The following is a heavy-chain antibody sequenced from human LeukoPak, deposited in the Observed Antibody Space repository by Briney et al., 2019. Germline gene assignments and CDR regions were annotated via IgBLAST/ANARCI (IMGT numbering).Heavy chain of an antibody. Sequence: PSETLSLTCAVYGGSFSGYYWSWIRQPPGKGLEWIGEINHSGSTNYNPSLKSRVTISVDTSKNQFSLKLSSVTAADTAVYYCARASTVTTPYYFDYWGQGTLVTVSS. D-gene: IGHD4-17*01. J-gene: IGHJ4*02. V-gene: IGHV4-34*01. CDR2: INHSGST. CDR3: ARASTVTTPYYFDY. CDR1: GGSFSGYY.